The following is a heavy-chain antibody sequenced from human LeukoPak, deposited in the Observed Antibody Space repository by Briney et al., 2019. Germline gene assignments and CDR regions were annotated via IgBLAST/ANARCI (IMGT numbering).Heavy chain of an antibody. CDR3: ARDAEGEAFDNSGYDPGLFDY. Sequence: GASVQVSCNASGYTFTGYYMHWVRQAPGQGREWMGSINPNSGGTNYAQKFQGRVTMTRDTSISTAYMELSRLRSDDPAVYYCARDAEGEAFDNSGYDPGLFDYWGQGTLVTVSS. CDR2: INPNSGGT. CDR1: GYTFTGYY. J-gene: IGHJ4*02. D-gene: IGHD3-22*01. V-gene: IGHV1-2*02.